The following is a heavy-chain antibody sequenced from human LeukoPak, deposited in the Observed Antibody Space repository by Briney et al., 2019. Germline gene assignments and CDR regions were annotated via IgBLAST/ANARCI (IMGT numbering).Heavy chain of an antibody. CDR2: IYYSGSA. Sequence: PSETLSLTCTVSGGSISSYYWSWIRQPPGKGLEWIGYIYYSGSANYNPSLKSRVTISVDTSKNQFSLKLSSVTAADTAVYYCARGDCSSTSCYREGYYLDYWGQGTLVTVSS. D-gene: IGHD2-2*02. CDR1: GGSISSYY. V-gene: IGHV4-59*01. J-gene: IGHJ4*02. CDR3: ARGDCSSTSCYREGYYLDY.